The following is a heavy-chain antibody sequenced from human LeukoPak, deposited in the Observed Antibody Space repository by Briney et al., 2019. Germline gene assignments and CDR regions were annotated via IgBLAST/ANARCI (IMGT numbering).Heavy chain of an antibody. CDR1: GFTFSSYA. D-gene: IGHD3-10*01. CDR2: ISYDGSNK. V-gene: IGHV3-30-3*01. J-gene: IGHJ4*02. Sequence: GGSLRLSCAASGFTFSSYAMHWVRQAPGKGLEWVAVISYDGSNKYYADSVKGRFTISRDNSKNTLYLQMNSLRAEDTAVYYCARGGQTYYYGSGSYYVDYWGQGTLVTVSS. CDR3: ARGGQTYYYGSGSYYVDY.